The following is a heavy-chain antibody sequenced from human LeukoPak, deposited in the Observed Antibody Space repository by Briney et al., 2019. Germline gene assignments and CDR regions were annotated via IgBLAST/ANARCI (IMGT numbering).Heavy chain of an antibody. CDR1: GFTFSNYA. V-gene: IGHV3-30-3*02. CDR2: ISYDGSNK. J-gene: IGHJ6*02. CDR3: AKYCDSSGSTPGGMDV. D-gene: IGHD3-22*01. Sequence: PGGSLRLSCAASGFTFSNYAMHWVRQAPGKGLEWVAVISYDGSNKYYADSVKGRFTISRDNSKNTLYLQMNSLRAEDTAVYYCAKYCDSSGSTPGGMDVWGQGTTVTVSS.